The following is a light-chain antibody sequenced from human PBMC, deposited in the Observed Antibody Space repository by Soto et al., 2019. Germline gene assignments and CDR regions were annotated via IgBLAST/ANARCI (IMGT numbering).Light chain of an antibody. CDR2: DAS. Sequence: DIQMTQSPATLSASVGFRFTITCRASQSISSWLAWYQQKPGKAPKLLIYDASNLESGVPSRFSGSGYGTEFNLTISSLQPDDFATYYCQQYHNYLWTFGQGTKVDIK. V-gene: IGKV1-5*01. CDR1: QSISSW. J-gene: IGKJ1*01. CDR3: QQYHNYLWT.